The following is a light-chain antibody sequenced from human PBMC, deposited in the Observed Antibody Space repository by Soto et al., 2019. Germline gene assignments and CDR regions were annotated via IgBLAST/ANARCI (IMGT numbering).Light chain of an antibody. Sequence: EIVLTQSPGTLSLSPWDSATLSCRASQSVSSTFLAWYQHKPGQAPRLLIYDASNRATGIPARFTGSGSGTDFTLTISRLEPEDFAVYYCQQYGRSPLTFGGGTKVDIK. CDR3: QQYGRSPLT. V-gene: IGKV3-20*01. CDR1: QSVSSTF. J-gene: IGKJ4*01. CDR2: DAS.